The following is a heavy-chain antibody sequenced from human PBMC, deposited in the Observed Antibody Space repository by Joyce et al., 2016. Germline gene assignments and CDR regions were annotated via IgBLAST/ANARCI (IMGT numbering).Heavy chain of an antibody. Sequence: EVQLVESGGGLVRPGGSLRLSCAASGFTFSSYSMNWVRQAPGKVLEGVSFISSNRNYIYYADSVKGRFTSSRDNAKSSLFLQMDSLRAEDTAVYYCARNSAPRASTYYGLDVWGQGTTVTVSS. CDR3: ARNSAPRASTYYGLDV. D-gene: IGHD5/OR15-5a*01. V-gene: IGHV3-21*01. J-gene: IGHJ6*02. CDR1: GFTFSSYS. CDR2: ISSNRNYI.